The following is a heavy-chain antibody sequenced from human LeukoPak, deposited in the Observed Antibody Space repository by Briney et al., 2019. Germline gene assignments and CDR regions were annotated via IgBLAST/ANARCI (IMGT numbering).Heavy chain of an antibody. Sequence: PSETLSLTCTVSGGSISSYYWSWIRQPPGKGLEWIGYIYYSGSTNYNPSLKSRVPISVDTSKNQFSLKLSSVTAADTAVYYCARVSGYDSFGWFDPWGQGTLVTVSS. CDR3: ARVSGYDSFGWFDP. CDR2: IYYSGST. D-gene: IGHD5-12*01. CDR1: GGSISSYY. J-gene: IGHJ5*02. V-gene: IGHV4-59*01.